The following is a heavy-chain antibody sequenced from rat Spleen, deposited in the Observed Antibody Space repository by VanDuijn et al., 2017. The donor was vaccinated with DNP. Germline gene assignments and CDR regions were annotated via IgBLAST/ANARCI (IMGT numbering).Heavy chain of an antibody. J-gene: IGHJ4*01. CDR2: ISTSGSRT. CDR1: GFTFSDYD. CDR3: ARVQLGYYALDA. D-gene: IGHD5-1*01. Sequence: EVQLVESGGGLVQPGRSLKLSCATSGFTFSDYDMAWVRQAPKKGLEWVATISTSGSRTYYPDSVKGRFTISRDNAKSSLYLQMDSLRSEDTATYYCARVQLGYYALDAWGQGTSVTVSS. V-gene: IGHV5-7*01.